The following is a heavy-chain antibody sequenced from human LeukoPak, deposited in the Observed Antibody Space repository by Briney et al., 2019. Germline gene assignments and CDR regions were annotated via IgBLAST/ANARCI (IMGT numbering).Heavy chain of an antibody. CDR3: ARDPIVVVTAKHYYYYYGMDV. Sequence: GGSLRLSCAASGFTVSSNYMSWVRQAPGKGLEWVSVIYSGGSTYYADSVKGRFTISRDNSKNTLYLQMNSLRAEDTAVYYCARDPIVVVTAKHYYYYYGMDVWGQGTTVTVSS. J-gene: IGHJ6*02. V-gene: IGHV3-53*01. D-gene: IGHD2-21*02. CDR2: IYSGGST. CDR1: GFTVSSNY.